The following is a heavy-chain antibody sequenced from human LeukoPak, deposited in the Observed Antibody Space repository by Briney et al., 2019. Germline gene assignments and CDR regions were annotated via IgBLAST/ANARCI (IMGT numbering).Heavy chain of an antibody. D-gene: IGHD1-7*01. CDR1: DYSISSDYY. Sequence: SETLSLTCTVSDYSISSDYYWGWIRQTPGRGLEWIGNIYHSGHIYYNPSLKSRVTISLDTSKNQFSLKLSSVTAADTAVYYCARVEGTMGWSEHFLHWGQGTLVTVSS. CDR2: IYHSGHI. CDR3: ARVEGTMGWSEHFLH. V-gene: IGHV4-38-2*02. J-gene: IGHJ1*01.